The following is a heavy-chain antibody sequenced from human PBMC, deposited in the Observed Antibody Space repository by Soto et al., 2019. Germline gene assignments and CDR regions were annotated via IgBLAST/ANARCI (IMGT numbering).Heavy chain of an antibody. V-gene: IGHV3-33*01. CDR3: ARDLPLRQPYGMDV. CDR1: GFTFSSYG. D-gene: IGHD6-13*01. CDR2: IWYDGSNQ. Sequence: QVQLVESGGGVVQPGRSLRLSCAASGFTFSSYGMHWVRQAPGKGLEWVAVIWYDGSNQYYADSVKGRFTISRDNSKNPLYLQMNGLRAEDTAVYYCARDLPLRQPYGMDVWGQGTTVTVSS. J-gene: IGHJ6*02.